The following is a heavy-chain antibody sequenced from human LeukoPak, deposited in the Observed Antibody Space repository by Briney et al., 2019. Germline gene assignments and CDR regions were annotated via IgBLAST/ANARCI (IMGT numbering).Heavy chain of an antibody. CDR1: GFTFSTYW. Sequence: AGGSLRLSCAASGFTFSTYWMSWVRQAPGKGLEWVSSITSSGETTYYAGSVKGQFTISRDNSKNTVYLQMNSLRAEDTAVYYCARDRPNYYGANGHYYRRDGDYWGQGTLVTVSS. J-gene: IGHJ4*02. CDR2: ITSSGETT. V-gene: IGHV3-23*01. CDR3: ARDRPNYYGANGHYYRRDGDY. D-gene: IGHD3-22*01.